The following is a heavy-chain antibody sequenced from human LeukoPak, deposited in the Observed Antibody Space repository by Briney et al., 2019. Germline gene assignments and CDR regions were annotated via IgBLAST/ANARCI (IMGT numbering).Heavy chain of an antibody. CDR1: GFTFSIYA. CDR3: AKGASGYDLSGGD. Sequence: GGSLRLSCAASGFTFSIYAMSWVRQAPGKGLEWVSAISGSGGSTYYADSVKGRFTISRDNSKNTLYLQMTSLRAEDTAVYYCAKGASGYDLSGGDWGQGTLVTVSS. CDR2: ISGSGGST. J-gene: IGHJ4*02. V-gene: IGHV3-23*01. D-gene: IGHD5-12*01.